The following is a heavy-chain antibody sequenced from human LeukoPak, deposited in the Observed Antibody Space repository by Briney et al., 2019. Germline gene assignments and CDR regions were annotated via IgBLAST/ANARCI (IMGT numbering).Heavy chain of an antibody. CDR2: ISGSGGST. CDR3: AKERGYSGYGQLSWFDP. J-gene: IGHJ5*02. CDR1: GFTFSSYA. D-gene: IGHD5-12*01. V-gene: IGHV3-23*01. Sequence: GGSLRLSCAASGFTFSSYAMSWVRQAPGKGLEWVSAISGSGGSTYYADSVKGRFTISRDNSKNTLYPQMNSLRAEDTAVYYCAKERGYSGYGQLSWFDPWGQGTLVTVSS.